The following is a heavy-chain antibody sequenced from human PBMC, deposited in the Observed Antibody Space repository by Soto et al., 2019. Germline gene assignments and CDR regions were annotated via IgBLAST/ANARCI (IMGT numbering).Heavy chain of an antibody. Sequence: PSETLSLTCTVSGGSISNYYWGWVRQPPGKGLEYIGYIYYIGITNYNPSLKSRVTISADTSKNQFSLKLSSVTGADTAVYYCARDIRGYSRALDYWGQGTLVTVSS. CDR1: GGSISNYY. CDR2: IYYIGIT. CDR3: ARDIRGYSRALDY. J-gene: IGHJ4*02. V-gene: IGHV4-59*01. D-gene: IGHD5-18*01.